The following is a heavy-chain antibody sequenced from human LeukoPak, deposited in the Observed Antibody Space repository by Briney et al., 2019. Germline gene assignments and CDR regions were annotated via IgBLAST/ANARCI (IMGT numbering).Heavy chain of an antibody. CDR2: INSDGSIT. D-gene: IGHD3-16*01. J-gene: IGHJ6*03. CDR1: GFTFSNYW. CDR3: ARVQDAVFYDYMDV. Sequence: GGSLRLSCAASGFTFSNYWMHWVRQAPGKGLVWVSRINSDGSITTYADSVKGRFTISRDNAKNTVYLEMNSLRVDDTAVYYCARVQDAVFYDYMDVWGKGTTVIVSS. V-gene: IGHV3-74*01.